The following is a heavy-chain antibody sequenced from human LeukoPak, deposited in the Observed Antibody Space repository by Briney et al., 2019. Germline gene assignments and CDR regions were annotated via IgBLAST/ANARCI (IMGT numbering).Heavy chain of an antibody. CDR1: GYTFTSYG. D-gene: IGHD4-17*01. CDR3: ARVVYGDSWYFDY. V-gene: IGHV1-46*01. Sequence: ASVKVSCKASGYTFTSYGISWVRQAPGQGLEWMGIINPSGGSTSYAQKFQGRVTMTRDTSTSTVYMELSSLRSEDTAVYYCARVVYGDSWYFDYWGQGTLVTVSS. CDR2: INPSGGST. J-gene: IGHJ4*02.